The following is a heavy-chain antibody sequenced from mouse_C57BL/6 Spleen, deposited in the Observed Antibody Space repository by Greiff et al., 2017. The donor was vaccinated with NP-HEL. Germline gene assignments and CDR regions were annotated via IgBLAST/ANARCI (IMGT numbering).Heavy chain of an antibody. CDR1: GFSFNTYA. Sequence: EVQLVESGGGLVQPKGSLKLSCAASGFSFNTYAMNWVRQAPGKGLEWVARIRSKSNNYATYYADSVKDRFTISRDDSESMLYLQMNNLKTEDTAMYYCVRHGGPSGNYAMDYWGQGTSVTVSS. J-gene: IGHJ4*01. D-gene: IGHD3-2*02. CDR3: VRHGGPSGNYAMDY. CDR2: IRSKSNNYAT. V-gene: IGHV10-1*01.